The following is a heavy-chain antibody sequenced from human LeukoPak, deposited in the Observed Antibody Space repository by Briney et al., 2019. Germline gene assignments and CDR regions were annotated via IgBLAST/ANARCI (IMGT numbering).Heavy chain of an antibody. Sequence: SETLSLTCTVSGGSISSYYWGWLRQPPGKGLEWIGYIYYSGSTNYNPSLKSRVTISVDTSKNQFSLKLSSVTAADTAVYYCARFIAAAGTGWFDPWGQGTLVTVSS. CDR1: GGSISSYY. J-gene: IGHJ5*02. CDR2: IYYSGST. V-gene: IGHV4-59*01. CDR3: ARFIAAAGTGWFDP. D-gene: IGHD6-13*01.